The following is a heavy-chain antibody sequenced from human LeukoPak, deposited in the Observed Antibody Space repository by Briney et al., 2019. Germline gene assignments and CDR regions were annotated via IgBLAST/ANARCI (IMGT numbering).Heavy chain of an antibody. CDR2: IRSKAYGGTT. V-gene: IGHV3-49*04. CDR3: TRDHTAIRSDYYYGMDV. J-gene: IGHJ6*02. CDR1: GFTFGDYA. Sequence: GGSLRLSCTASGFTFGDYAMSWVRQAPGKGLEWVGFIRSKAYGGTTEYAASVKGRFTISRDDSKSIAYLQMNSLKTEGTAVYYCTRDHTAIRSDYYYGMDVWGQGTTVTVSS. D-gene: IGHD5-18*01.